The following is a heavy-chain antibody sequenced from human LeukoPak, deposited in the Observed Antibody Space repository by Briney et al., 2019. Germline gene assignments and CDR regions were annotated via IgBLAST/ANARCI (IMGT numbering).Heavy chain of an antibody. V-gene: IGHV3-48*04. CDR2: ISSSSSTI. Sequence: GGSLRLSCAASGFTFSSYSMTWVRQAPGKGLEWVSYISSSSSTIYYADSVKGRFTISRDNAKNSLYLQMNSLRAEDTAVYYCAGDGISFDYWGQGTLVTVSS. CDR3: AGDGISFDY. J-gene: IGHJ4*02. CDR1: GFTFSSYS. D-gene: IGHD2-15*01.